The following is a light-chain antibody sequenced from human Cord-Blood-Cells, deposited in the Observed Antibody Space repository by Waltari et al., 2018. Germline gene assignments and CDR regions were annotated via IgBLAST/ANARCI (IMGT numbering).Light chain of an antibody. V-gene: IGLV2-23*02. CDR1: SSEDGSYNP. CDR2: EVS. CDR3: CSYAGSSTVV. J-gene: IGLJ2*01. Sequence: QSALTPPASASGPPAHPVTISCTGPSSEDGSYNPVSWYQQHPGKAPKLMIYEVSKRPSGVSDRFSGSKSGNTASLTISGLQAEDEADYYCCSYAGSSTVVFGGGTKLTVL.